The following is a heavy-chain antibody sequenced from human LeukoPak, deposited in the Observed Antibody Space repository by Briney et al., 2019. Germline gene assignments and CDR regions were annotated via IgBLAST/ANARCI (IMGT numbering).Heavy chain of an antibody. CDR1: GFTFSSYA. CDR2: ISYDGGDK. V-gene: IGHV3-30-3*01. Sequence: GGSLRLSCAASGFTFSSYAIHWVRQAPGKGLEWVAVISYDGGDKYYADSVKGRFTIARDNSKNSLYLQMNSLRAEDTALYYCAREAAWGNWYFDHWGRGTLVTVSS. D-gene: IGHD3-16*01. J-gene: IGHJ2*01. CDR3: AREAAWGNWYFDH.